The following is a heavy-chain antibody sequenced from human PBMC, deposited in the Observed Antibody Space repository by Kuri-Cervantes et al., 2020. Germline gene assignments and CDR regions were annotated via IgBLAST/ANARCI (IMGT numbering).Heavy chain of an antibody. J-gene: IGHJ6*02. CDR2: IDPNSGGT. CDR1: GYTFTGYY. Sequence: ASVKVSCKASGYTFTGYYMHWARQAPGQGLEWMGWIDPNSGGTNYAQKFQGWVTMTRDTSISTAYMELSRLRSDDTAVYYCARDRTLWFGTGCGMDVWGQGTTVTVSS. D-gene: IGHD3-10*01. CDR3: ARDRTLWFGTGCGMDV. V-gene: IGHV1-2*04.